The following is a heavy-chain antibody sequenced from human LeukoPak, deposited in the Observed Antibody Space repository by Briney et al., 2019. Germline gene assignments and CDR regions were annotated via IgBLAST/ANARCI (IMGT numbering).Heavy chain of an antibody. J-gene: IGHJ4*02. CDR2: ISSSSSYI. Sequence: GGSLGLSCAASGFTFSSYSMNWVRQAPGKGLEWVSSISSSSSYIYYADSVKGRSTISRDNAKNSLYLQMNSLRAEDTAVYYCARDVSVVVTAIPLDYWGQGTLVTVSS. CDR1: GFTFSSYS. V-gene: IGHV3-21*01. CDR3: ARDVSVVVTAIPLDY. D-gene: IGHD2-21*02.